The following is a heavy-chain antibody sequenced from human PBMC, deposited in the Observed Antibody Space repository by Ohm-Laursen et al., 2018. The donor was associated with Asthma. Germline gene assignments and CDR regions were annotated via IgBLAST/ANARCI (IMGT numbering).Heavy chain of an antibody. CDR1: GFTFRSYA. CDR3: TRVGYSYGVDY. Sequence: SLRLSCTATGFTFRSYAMSWFRQAPGKGLEWVGFIRSKAYGGTTEYAASVKGRFTISRDDSKSIAYLQMNSLKTEDTAVYYCTRVGYSYGVDYWGQGTLVTVSS. V-gene: IGHV3-49*03. J-gene: IGHJ4*02. D-gene: IGHD5-18*01. CDR2: IRSKAYGGTT.